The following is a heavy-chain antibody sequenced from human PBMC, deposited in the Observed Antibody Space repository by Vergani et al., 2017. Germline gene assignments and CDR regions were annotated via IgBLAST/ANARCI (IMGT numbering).Heavy chain of an antibody. Sequence: EVQLVQSGAEVKKPGESLKISCQISGYSFTNYWIGWVRQMPGKGLEWMGIIHPADSDTRYSPSFQGQVTISVDKSISTAYLQRSSLRASDSAMYYCARLYGRDSSRSKLFDYWGQGTLVTVSS. J-gene: IGHJ4*02. V-gene: IGHV5-51*01. CDR1: GYSFTNYW. CDR3: ARLYGRDSSRSKLFDY. CDR2: IHPADSDT. D-gene: IGHD3-22*01.